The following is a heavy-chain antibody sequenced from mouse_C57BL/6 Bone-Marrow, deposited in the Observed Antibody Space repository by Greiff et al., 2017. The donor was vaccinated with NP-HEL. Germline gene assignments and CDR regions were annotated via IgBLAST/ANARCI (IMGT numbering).Heavy chain of an antibody. J-gene: IGHJ3*01. CDR2: IFPGCGST. CDR3: AREGGSIYDGYYPFAY. CDR1: GYTFTDYY. Sequence: QVQLQQSGPELVKPGASVKISCKASGYTFTDYYINWVKQRPGQGLEWIGWIFPGCGSTYYNEKFKGKATLTVDKSSSTAYMLLSSLTSEDSAVYFCAREGGSIYDGYYPFAYWGQGTLVTVSA. D-gene: IGHD2-3*01. V-gene: IGHV1-75*01.